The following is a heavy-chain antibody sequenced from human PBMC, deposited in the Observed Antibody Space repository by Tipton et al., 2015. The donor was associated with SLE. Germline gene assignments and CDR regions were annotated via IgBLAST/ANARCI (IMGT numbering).Heavy chain of an antibody. CDR1: GGSIRSSRHF. D-gene: IGHD5-12*01. V-gene: IGHV4-39*07. CDR2: LYYSGNT. Sequence: TLSLTCTVSGGSIRSSRHFWGWIRQPPGKGLEWIGVLYYSGNTYYNPSLKSPVTLSIGTSKNQFSLKMRSVTAADTALYYCARLISAYDCNFDYWGQGTLVTVSS. CDR3: ARLISAYDCNFDY. J-gene: IGHJ4*02.